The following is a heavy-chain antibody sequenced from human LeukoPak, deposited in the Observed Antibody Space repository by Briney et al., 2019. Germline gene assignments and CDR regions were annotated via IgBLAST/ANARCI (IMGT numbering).Heavy chain of an antibody. Sequence: PGGSLRLSCLAPGFTFNLYSMHWVRQAPGKGLEFVSVISSDGVYTYYAYSVKGRFTISRDNSKNTVYLQMSSLGADDTAVYYCAKVLDYCDGGTCYNSGMDSWGQGTLVTVSS. CDR2: ISSDGVYT. CDR1: GFTFNLYS. J-gene: IGHJ4*02. V-gene: IGHV3-64D*08. CDR3: AKVLDYCDGGTCYNSGMDS. D-gene: IGHD2-15*01.